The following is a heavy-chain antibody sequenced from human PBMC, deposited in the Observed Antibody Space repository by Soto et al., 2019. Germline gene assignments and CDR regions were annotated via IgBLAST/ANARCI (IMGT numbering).Heavy chain of an antibody. J-gene: IGHJ6*02. D-gene: IGHD3-22*01. CDR3: ARGGMTVVVITELDGMDV. Sequence: QVQLQESGPGLVKPSQTLSLTCTVSGGSISSGGYYWSWIRQHPGKGLEWIGYIYYSGSTYYNPSLKSRVTISVDTSKNQFSLKLSSVTAADTAVYYCARGGMTVVVITELDGMDVWGQGTTVTVSS. CDR1: GGSISSGGYY. V-gene: IGHV4-31*03. CDR2: IYYSGST.